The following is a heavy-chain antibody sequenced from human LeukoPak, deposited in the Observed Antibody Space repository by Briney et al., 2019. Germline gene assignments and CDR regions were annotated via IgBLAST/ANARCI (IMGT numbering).Heavy chain of an antibody. Sequence: GGSLRLSCAASGFTSSTYWMSWVRQVPGKGLEWVANIKQDGSERNYVDSVKGRFTISRDNAKNSLYLQMNSLRAEDTAVYYCAKARRYSGYDGWDYFDYWGQGTLVTVSS. CDR1: GFTSSTYW. CDR3: AKARRYSGYDGWDYFDY. V-gene: IGHV3-7*01. D-gene: IGHD5-12*01. J-gene: IGHJ4*02. CDR2: IKQDGSER.